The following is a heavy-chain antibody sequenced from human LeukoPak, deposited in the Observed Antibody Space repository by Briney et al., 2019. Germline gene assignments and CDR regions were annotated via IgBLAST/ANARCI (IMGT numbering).Heavy chain of an antibody. J-gene: IGHJ5*02. D-gene: IGHD3-10*01. CDR3: ASGLWFGEKGFDP. CDR1: GYSISSGYY. CDR2: IYHSGST. V-gene: IGHV4-38-2*01. Sequence: SETLSLTCAVSGYSISSGYYWGWIRQPPGKGLEWIGSIYHSGSTYYNPFLKSRVTISVDTSKNQFSLKLSSVTAADTAVYYCASGLWFGEKGFDPWGQGTLVTVSS.